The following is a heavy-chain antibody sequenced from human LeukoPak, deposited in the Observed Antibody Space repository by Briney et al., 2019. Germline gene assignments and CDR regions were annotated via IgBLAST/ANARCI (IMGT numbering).Heavy chain of an antibody. CDR1: GFTFSTYW. CDR3: ARDSSGYQ. V-gene: IGHV3-7*01. CDR2: IKEDGSEK. D-gene: IGHD3-22*01. Sequence: GGSLRLSCAAPGFTFSTYWMSWVRQAPGKGLEWVANIKEDGSEKYYGDSVKGRFTISRDNAKNSLYLEMNSLRVEDTAVYYCARDSSGYQWGQGTLVTVSS. J-gene: IGHJ4*02.